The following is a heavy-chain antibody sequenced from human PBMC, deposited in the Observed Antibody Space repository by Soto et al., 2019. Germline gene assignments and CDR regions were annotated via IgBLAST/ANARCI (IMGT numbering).Heavy chain of an antibody. J-gene: IGHJ4*02. CDR1: GYTFTSYG. Sequence: QVHLVQSGAEVKKPGASVKVSCKGSGYTFTSYGITWVRQAPGQGLEWMGWISAHNGNTNYAQKLQGRVNVTRDTSTSTAYMELRSLSSADTAVYYCARGRYGDYWGQGALVTVSS. D-gene: IGHD1-1*01. V-gene: IGHV1-18*01. CDR2: ISAHNGNT. CDR3: ARGRYGDY.